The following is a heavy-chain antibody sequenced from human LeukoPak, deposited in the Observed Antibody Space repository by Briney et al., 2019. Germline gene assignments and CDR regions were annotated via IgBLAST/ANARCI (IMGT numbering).Heavy chain of an antibody. CDR2: IDHSGST. V-gene: IGHV4-38-2*02. CDR3: ARPFYYYMDV. Sequence: SETLSLTCTVSGYSISSGYYWGWIRQPPGKGLEWTGSIDHSGSTYYNPSLKSRVTISVDKSKNQFSLELGSVTAADTAVYYCARPFYYYMDVWGKGTTVTVSS. CDR1: GYSISSGYY. J-gene: IGHJ6*03.